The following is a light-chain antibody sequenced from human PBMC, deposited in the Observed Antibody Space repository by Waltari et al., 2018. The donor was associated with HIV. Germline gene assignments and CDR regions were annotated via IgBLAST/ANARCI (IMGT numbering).Light chain of an antibody. CDR2: SNN. CDR3: AAWDDSLNGPV. V-gene: IGLV1-44*01. CDR1: SSNIGSNT. Sequence: SVLTQPPSASGTPGQRVTISCSGSSSNIGSNTVNWYQQLPGTAPKLLIYSNNQRPSGFPDRCSGSKSGTSASLAISGLQSEDEADYYCAAWDDSLNGPVFGGGTKLTVL. J-gene: IGLJ2*01.